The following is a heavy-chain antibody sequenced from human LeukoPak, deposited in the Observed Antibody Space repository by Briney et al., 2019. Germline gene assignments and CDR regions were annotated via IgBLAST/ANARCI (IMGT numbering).Heavy chain of an antibody. J-gene: IGHJ5*02. V-gene: IGHV1-18*01. CDR3: ARRQWELSWFDP. D-gene: IGHD1-26*01. CDR2: ISAYNGNT. CDR1: GGTFSSYA. Sequence: ASVKVSCKASGGTFSSYAISWVRQAPGQGLEWMGWISAYNGNTNYAQKLQGRVTMTTDTSTSTAYMELRSLRSDDTAVYYCARRQWELSWFDPWGQGTLVTVSS.